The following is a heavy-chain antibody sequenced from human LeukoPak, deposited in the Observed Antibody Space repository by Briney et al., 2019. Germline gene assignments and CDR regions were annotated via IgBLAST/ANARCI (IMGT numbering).Heavy chain of an antibody. D-gene: IGHD6-13*01. V-gene: IGHV4-31*03. J-gene: IGHJ5*02. CDR2: IYYSGST. Sequence: SQTLSLTCTVSGGSISSGGYYWSWIRQHPGKGLEWIGFIYYSGSTYYNPSLKSRVTISIDTSKNQFSLKLSSVTAADTAVYYCARATGGAAAADFDPWGQGTLVTVSS. CDR3: ARATGGAAAADFDP. CDR1: GGSISSGGYY.